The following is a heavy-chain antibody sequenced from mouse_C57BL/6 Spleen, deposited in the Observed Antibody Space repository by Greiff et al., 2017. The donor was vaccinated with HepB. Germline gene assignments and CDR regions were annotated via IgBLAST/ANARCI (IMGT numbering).Heavy chain of an antibody. Sequence: EVQVVESGEGLVKPGGSLKLSCAASGFTFSSYAMSWVRQTPEKRLEWVAYISSGGDYIYYADTVKGRFTISRDNARNTLYLQMSSLKSEDTAMYYCTRGGDYGSFDYWGQGTTLTVSS. V-gene: IGHV5-9-1*02. D-gene: IGHD1-1*01. CDR1: GFTFSSYA. J-gene: IGHJ2*01. CDR3: TRGGDYGSFDY. CDR2: ISSGGDYI.